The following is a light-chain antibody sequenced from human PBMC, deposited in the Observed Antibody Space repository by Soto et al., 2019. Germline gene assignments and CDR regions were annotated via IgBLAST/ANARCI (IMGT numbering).Light chain of an antibody. CDR1: QSVSSN. CDR2: DAS. Sequence: EIVLTQSPGTLSVSPGERATLSCRASQSVSSNLAWYQQKPGQAPRLLIFDASNRATGTPARFSGSGSGTDITLTISSLEPEDFAVYYCQQRSNWPWTFGQGTKVDIK. V-gene: IGKV3-11*01. J-gene: IGKJ1*01. CDR3: QQRSNWPWT.